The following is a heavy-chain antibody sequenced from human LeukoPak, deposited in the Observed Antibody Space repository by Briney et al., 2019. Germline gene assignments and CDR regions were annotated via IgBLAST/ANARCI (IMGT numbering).Heavy chain of an antibody. CDR3: AHSPDYYGSGVASSNAFDI. CDR2: IYWLEDK. Sequence: SGPTLASPTQTLTLTFTFSGFSLSTSAVGVGWIRQPPGKALGCLALIYWLEDKRYSPSMKSRLTITKDTSKNQVVLTMTNMDPVDTATYYCAHSPDYYGSGVASSNAFDIWGQGTMVTVSS. D-gene: IGHD3-10*01. CDR1: GFSLSTSAVG. V-gene: IGHV2-5*01. J-gene: IGHJ3*02.